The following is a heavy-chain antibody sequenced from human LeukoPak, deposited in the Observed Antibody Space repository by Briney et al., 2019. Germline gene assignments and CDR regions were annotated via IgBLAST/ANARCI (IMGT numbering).Heavy chain of an antibody. CDR1: GFTFSSYW. J-gene: IGHJ5*02. CDR3: ARAVTFGGVPNWFDP. Sequence: PGGSLRLSCAASGFTFSSYWMHWVRQAPGKGPVWVSRINSDGSSTSYADSVKGRFTISRDNAKNTLYLQMNSLRAEDTAVYYCARAVTFGGVPNWFDPWGQGTLVTVSS. CDR2: INSDGSST. V-gene: IGHV3-74*01. D-gene: IGHD3-16*01.